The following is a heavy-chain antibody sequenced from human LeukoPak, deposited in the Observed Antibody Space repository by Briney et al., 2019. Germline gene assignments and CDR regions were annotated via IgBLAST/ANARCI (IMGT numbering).Heavy chain of an antibody. CDR3: ARGGSGWYPGGYYFDY. V-gene: IGHV4-59*01. J-gene: IGHJ4*02. D-gene: IGHD6-19*01. CDR1: GGSISSYY. CDR2: IYYSGST. Sequence: SETLSLTCTVSGGSISSYYWSWIRQPPGKGLEWIGYIYYSGSTNYNPSLKSRVTISVDTSKNQFSLKPSSVTAADTAVYYCARGGSGWYPGGYYFDYWGQGTLVTVSS.